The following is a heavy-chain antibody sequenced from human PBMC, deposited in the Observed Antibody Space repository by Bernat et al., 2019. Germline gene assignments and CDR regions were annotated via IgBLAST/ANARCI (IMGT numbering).Heavy chain of an antibody. V-gene: IGHV3-30*03. Sequence: QVQLVESGGGVVQPGRSLRLSCAASGFTFSGYGMHWVRQAPGKGLEWVAVISYDGGNKYYADSVKGRFTISRDNSNNTLYLQMNSLRAEDTAVYYWVEWGLETAMVPYFGYLGQGTLVTVSS. CDR2: ISYDGGNK. CDR1: GFTFSGYG. D-gene: IGHD5-18*01. J-gene: IGHJ4*02. CDR3: VEWGLETAMVPYFGY.